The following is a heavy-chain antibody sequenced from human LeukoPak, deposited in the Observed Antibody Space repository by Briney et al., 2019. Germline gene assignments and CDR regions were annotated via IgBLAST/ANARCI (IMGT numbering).Heavy chain of an antibody. CDR1: GGSISSGGYY. D-gene: IGHD3-3*01. V-gene: IGHV4-31*03. J-gene: IGHJ4*02. CDR3: ARLWKENYDFWSFDY. CDR2: IYYSGST. Sequence: PSETLSLTCTVSGGSISSGGYYWSWIRQHPGKGLEWIGYIYYSGSTYCNPSLKSRVTISVDTSKNQFSLKLSSVTAADTAVYYCARLWKENYDFWSFDYWGQGTLVTVSS.